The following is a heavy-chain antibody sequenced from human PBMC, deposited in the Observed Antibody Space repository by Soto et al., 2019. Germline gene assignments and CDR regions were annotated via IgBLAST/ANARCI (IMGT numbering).Heavy chain of an antibody. CDR2: ISWDSTTV. Sequence: PGGSLRLSCSASGFTFDNCAMHWVRQAPGKGLEWVSGISWDSTTVGYADSVKGRFTISRDDAKNSLYLQMNSLRREDTALYYCVQGRYPTMATPLDHWGQGTLAPVSS. CDR3: VQGRYPTMATPLDH. V-gene: IGHV3-9*01. D-gene: IGHD1-1*01. CDR1: GFTFDNCA. J-gene: IGHJ5*02.